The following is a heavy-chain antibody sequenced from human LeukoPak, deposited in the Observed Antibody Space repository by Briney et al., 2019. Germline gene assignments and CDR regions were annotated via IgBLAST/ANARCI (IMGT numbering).Heavy chain of an antibody. V-gene: IGHV3-74*01. CDR2: ISGDGRAT. J-gene: IGHJ4*02. CDR3: AKDPQEAGSGYDY. D-gene: IGHD3-22*01. Sequence: GGSMRLSCAASGFIFTDFWMHWVRQGPGKELVWVARISGDGRATTYADSVKGRFTISRDNAMSTAFLQMKSLRAEDTAVYYCAKDPQEAGSGYDYWGQGTLVTVSS. CDR1: GFIFTDFW.